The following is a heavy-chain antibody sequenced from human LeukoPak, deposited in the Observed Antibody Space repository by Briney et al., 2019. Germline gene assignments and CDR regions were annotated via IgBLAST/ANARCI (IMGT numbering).Heavy chain of an antibody. Sequence: GGSLRLSCAASGFTFSSYEMNWVRQAPGKGLEWISCISSSGSTIFYADSVKGRFTISRDNAKNSLYLQMNSLRAEDTAIYYCARKRWSAFDYWGQGTLVTVSS. D-gene: IGHD4-23*01. V-gene: IGHV3-48*03. CDR2: ISSSGSTI. CDR1: GFTFSSYE. CDR3: ARKRWSAFDY. J-gene: IGHJ4*02.